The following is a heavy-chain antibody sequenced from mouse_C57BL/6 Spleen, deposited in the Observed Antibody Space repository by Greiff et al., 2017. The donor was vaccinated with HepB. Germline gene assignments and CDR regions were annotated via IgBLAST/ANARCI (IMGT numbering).Heavy chain of an antibody. CDR3: ARRRLRPYYYAMDY. J-gene: IGHJ4*01. D-gene: IGHD2-4*01. Sequence: VQLQQSGPELVKPGASVKIPCKASGYTFTDYNMDWVKQSHGKSLEWIGDINPNNGGTIYNQKFKGKATLTVAKSSSTAYMESRSLTSEDTAVYYCARRRLRPYYYAMDYWGQGTSVTVSS. V-gene: IGHV1-18*01. CDR1: GYTFTDYN. CDR2: INPNNGGT.